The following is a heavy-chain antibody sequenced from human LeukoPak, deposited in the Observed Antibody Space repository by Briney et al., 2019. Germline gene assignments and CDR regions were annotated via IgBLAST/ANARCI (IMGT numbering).Heavy chain of an antibody. Sequence: GGSLGLSCAASGFTFDDYAMHWVRHAPGKGLEWVSGISWNSGSIGYADSVKGRFTISRDNAKNSLYLQMNSLRAEDTALYYCAKDQAIWFGEANWFDPWGQGTLVTVSS. CDR3: AKDQAIWFGEANWFDP. CDR1: GFTFDDYA. D-gene: IGHD3-10*01. CDR2: ISWNSGSI. V-gene: IGHV3-9*01. J-gene: IGHJ5*02.